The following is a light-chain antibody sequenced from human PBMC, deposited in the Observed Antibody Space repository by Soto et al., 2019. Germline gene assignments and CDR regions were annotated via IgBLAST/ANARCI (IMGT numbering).Light chain of an antibody. CDR2: GAS. CDR3: QQYGRAPWT. CDR1: QSVSSNY. Sequence: EIVLTQSPGTLSLSPGERATLSCRASQSVSSNYLAWYQQKPGQAPRLLIYGASSRATGIPDRFSGSRSGTDCTLAISRLEPEDLAVYYCQQYGRAPWTFGLGNTVEI. V-gene: IGKV3-20*01. J-gene: IGKJ1*01.